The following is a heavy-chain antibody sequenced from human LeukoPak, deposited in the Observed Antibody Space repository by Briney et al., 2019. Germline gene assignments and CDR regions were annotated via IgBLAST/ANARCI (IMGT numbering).Heavy chain of an antibody. D-gene: IGHD3/OR15-3a*01. CDR2: ISYDGSNK. J-gene: IGHJ4*02. V-gene: IGHV3-30*18. CDR1: GFTFSSYG. Sequence: GGSLRLSCAASGFTFSSYGMHWVRQAPGKGLEWVAVISYDGSNKYYADSVKGRFTISRDNSKNTLYLQMNSLRAEDTAVYYCAKDLWTGYYVFDYWGQGTLVTVPS. CDR3: AKDLWTGYYVFDY.